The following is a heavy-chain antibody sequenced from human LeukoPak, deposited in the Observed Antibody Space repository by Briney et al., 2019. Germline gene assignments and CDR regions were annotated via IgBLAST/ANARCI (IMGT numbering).Heavy chain of an antibody. D-gene: IGHD3-22*01. CDR2: IRSKAYGGTT. CDR3: TSWVYYYDSSGYPGVYFDY. Sequence: GGSLTLSCTAAEFTFGDYAMSWVRQAPGKGLEWVGFIRSKAYGGTTEYAASVKGRFTISRDDSKSIAYLQMNSLKTEETAVYYCTSWVYYYDSSGYPGVYFDYWGQGTLVTVSS. J-gene: IGHJ4*02. V-gene: IGHV3-49*04. CDR1: EFTFGDYA.